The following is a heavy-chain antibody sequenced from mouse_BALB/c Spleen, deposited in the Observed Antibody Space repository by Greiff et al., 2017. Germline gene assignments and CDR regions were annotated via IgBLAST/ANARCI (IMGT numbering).Heavy chain of an antibody. Sequence: EVKLVESGPGLVKPSQSLSLTCTVTGYSITSDYAWNWIRQFPGNKLEWMGYISYSGSTSYNPSLKSRISITRDTSKNQFFLQLNSVTTEDTATYYCAKRAMITKYAMDYWGQGTSVTVSS. D-gene: IGHD2-4*01. CDR2: ISYSGST. CDR3: AKRAMITKYAMDY. V-gene: IGHV3-2*02. CDR1: GYSITSDYA. J-gene: IGHJ4*01.